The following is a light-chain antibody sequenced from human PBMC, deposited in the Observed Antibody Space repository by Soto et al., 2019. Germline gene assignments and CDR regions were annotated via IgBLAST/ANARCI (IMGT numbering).Light chain of an antibody. J-gene: IGKJ4*01. CDR1: QSVRGN. V-gene: IGKV3D-15*01. CDR3: QQYSHWPRLT. CDR2: ETF. Sequence: EVVMTQSPATLSVSPGERVTLSCRASQSVRGNLAWYQQKPGQAPRLLIYETFTTAKGIPARFSGSGTETDFTLTISSLQSEDFGVYYCQQYSHWPRLTFGGGTNVEIK.